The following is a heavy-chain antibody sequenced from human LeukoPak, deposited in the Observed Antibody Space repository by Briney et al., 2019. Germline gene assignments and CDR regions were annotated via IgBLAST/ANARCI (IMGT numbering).Heavy chain of an antibody. J-gene: IGHJ4*02. Sequence: SETLSLTCTVSGGSISSYYWNWIRQPPGKGLEWIGYIYYSGSTNYNPSLKSRVTISVDTSKNQFSLKLSSVTAADTAVYYCARGRAYGIAADFDYWGQGTLVTVSS. D-gene: IGHD6-13*01. CDR1: GGSISSYY. V-gene: IGHV4-59*01. CDR2: IYYSGST. CDR3: ARGRAYGIAADFDY.